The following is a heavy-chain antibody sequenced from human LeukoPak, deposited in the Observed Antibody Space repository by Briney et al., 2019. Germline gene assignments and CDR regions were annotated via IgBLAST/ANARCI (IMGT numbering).Heavy chain of an antibody. J-gene: IGHJ4*02. CDR3: ARALHGILTGYYLDY. CDR1: GLTFSSYD. V-gene: IGHV3-33*01. D-gene: IGHD3-9*01. CDR2: IWYDGSNK. Sequence: PGGSLRPSFVASGLTFSSYDMHWVRQAPGKGLEWGTVIWYDGSNKYYADSVKGRFTISRDNSKATLYLQMNSLRAEDTAVYYCARALHGILTGYYLDYWGQGTLVTVSS.